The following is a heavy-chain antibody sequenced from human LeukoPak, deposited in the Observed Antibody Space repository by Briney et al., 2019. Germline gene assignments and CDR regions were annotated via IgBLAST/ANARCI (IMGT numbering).Heavy chain of an antibody. D-gene: IGHD1-14*01. CDR1: GLTSHDYA. V-gene: IGHV3-23*01. CDR2: IVGDSSKT. CDR3: AKQPYNYYYLDV. Sequence: GGSLRLSCAISGLTSHDYAMTWVRQAPGKGLEWVSTIVGDSSKTYYAASVRGRFTISRDNSNCVLFLHMNSLRAEDTAIYYCAKQPYNYYYLDVWGKGTTVTISS. J-gene: IGHJ6*03.